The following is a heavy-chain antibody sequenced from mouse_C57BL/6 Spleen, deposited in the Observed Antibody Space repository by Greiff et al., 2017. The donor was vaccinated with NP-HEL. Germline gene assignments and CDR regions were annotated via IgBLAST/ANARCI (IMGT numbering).Heavy chain of an antibody. J-gene: IGHJ3*01. CDR3: AKDYYGPFAY. V-gene: IGHV5-17*01. D-gene: IGHD1-2*01. Sequence: EVMLVESGGGLVKPGGSLKPSCAASGFTFSDYGMHWVRQAPEKGLEWVAYISSGSSTIYYADTVKGRFTISRDNAKNTLFLQMTSLRSEDTAMYYCAKDYYGPFAYWGQGTLVTVSA. CDR2: ISSGSSTI. CDR1: GFTFSDYG.